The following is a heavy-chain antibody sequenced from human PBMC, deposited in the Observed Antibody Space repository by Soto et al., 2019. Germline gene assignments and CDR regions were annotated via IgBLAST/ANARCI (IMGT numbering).Heavy chain of an antibody. Sequence: QVQLQESGPGLVKPSQTLSLTCTVSGGSISSGDYYWSWIRQPPGKGLEWIGYIYYSGSTYYNPSLESRVTISGDTSKNQCSLKLSSVTAADTAVYYCARVTTPRAGHYYYYYGMDVWGQGTTVTVAS. CDR2: IYYSGST. CDR1: GGSISSGDYY. CDR3: ARVTTPRAGHYYYYYGMDV. D-gene: IGHD1-1*01. J-gene: IGHJ6*02. V-gene: IGHV4-30-4*08.